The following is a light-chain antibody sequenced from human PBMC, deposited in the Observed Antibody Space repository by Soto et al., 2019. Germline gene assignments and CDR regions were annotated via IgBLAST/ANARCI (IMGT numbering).Light chain of an antibody. CDR1: SSDVGDYNY. CDR2: NVS. Sequence: QSALTQPRSVSGSPGQSVTISCTGTSSDVGDYNYVSWYQQHPGKAPKLMIYNVSKRPSGVPDRFSGSKSGNTASLTISGLQAEDEADYYCCSYAGSVVFGGGTKVTVL. V-gene: IGLV2-11*01. CDR3: CSYAGSVV. J-gene: IGLJ2*01.